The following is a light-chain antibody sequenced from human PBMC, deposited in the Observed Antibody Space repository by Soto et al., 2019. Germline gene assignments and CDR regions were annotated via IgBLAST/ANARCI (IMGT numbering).Light chain of an antibody. Sequence: QSVLTQPPSVSEAPRQRVTISCTGSSSNIGAGYDVHWYQQLPGTAPKLLIYANTNRPSGVPGRFSGSKSGTSASLAVTGLQAEDEADYYCQSYDSSLSGYVFGTGTKVTVL. CDR2: ANT. J-gene: IGLJ1*01. CDR3: QSYDSSLSGYV. CDR1: SSNIGAGYD. V-gene: IGLV1-40*01.